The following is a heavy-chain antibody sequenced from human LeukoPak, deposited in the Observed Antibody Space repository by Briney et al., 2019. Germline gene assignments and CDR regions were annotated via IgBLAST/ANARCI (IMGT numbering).Heavy chain of an antibody. D-gene: IGHD6-13*01. V-gene: IGHV1-18*01. CDR1: GYTFTSYG. CDR3: ARADFIAAVGAFDI. CDR2: ISAYNGNT. J-gene: IGHJ3*02. Sequence: GASVKVSCKASGYTFTSYGISWVRQAPGQGLEWMGWISAYNGNTNYAQKLQGRVTMTTDTSTSTAYMELRSLRSDDTAVYYCARADFIAAVGAFDIWGQGTMVTVSS.